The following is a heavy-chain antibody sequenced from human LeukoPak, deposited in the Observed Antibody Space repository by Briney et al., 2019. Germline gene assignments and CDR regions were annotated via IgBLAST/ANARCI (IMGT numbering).Heavy chain of an antibody. D-gene: IGHD1-26*01. J-gene: IGHJ6*03. CDR3: ARHGLLWDHAVGAAYYYYYYMDV. CDR2: IYYSGST. CDR1: GGSISSYY. V-gene: IGHV4-59*01. Sequence: SETLSLTCTVSGGSISSYYWSWIRQPPGKGLEWIGYIYYSGSTNYNPSLKSRVTISVDTSKNQFSLKLSSVTAADTAVYYCARHGLLWDHAVGAAYYYYYYMDVWGKGTTVTVSS.